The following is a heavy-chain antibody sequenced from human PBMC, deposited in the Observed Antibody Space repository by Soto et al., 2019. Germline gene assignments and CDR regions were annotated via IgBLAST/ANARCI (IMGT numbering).Heavy chain of an antibody. CDR2: INAGNGNT. CDR3: ARVCLRNFWSGYYSPTSSHYDMDA. CDR1: GYTFTSYA. V-gene: IGHV1-3*01. Sequence: SVKGSCKASGYTFTSYAMHWVRQAPGQRLEWMGWINAGNGNTKYSQKFQGRVTITRDTSASTAYMALSSLRSEDTAVYYCARVCLRNFWSGYYSPTSSHYDMDALGHGITVSVS. J-gene: IGHJ6*02. D-gene: IGHD3-3*01.